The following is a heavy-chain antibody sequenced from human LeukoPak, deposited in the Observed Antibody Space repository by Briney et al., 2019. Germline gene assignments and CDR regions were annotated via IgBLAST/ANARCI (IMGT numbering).Heavy chain of an antibody. Sequence: SVKVSCKASGGTFRTFAISWVRQAPGQGLEWMGGIIPIFGIPDSAQKFQGRLTITADESTTTAYMELGSLRSDDTAIYYCGLSGNYYYYYMDVWGKGTTVTVSS. CDR3: GLSGNYYYYYMDV. CDR2: IIPIFGIP. D-gene: IGHD6-25*01. J-gene: IGHJ6*03. CDR1: GGTFRTFA. V-gene: IGHV1-69*13.